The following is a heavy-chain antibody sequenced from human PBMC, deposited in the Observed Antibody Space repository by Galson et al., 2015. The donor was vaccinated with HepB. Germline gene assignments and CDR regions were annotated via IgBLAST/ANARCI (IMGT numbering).Heavy chain of an antibody. J-gene: IGHJ4*02. D-gene: IGHD6-13*01. CDR3: TRVPQQLVRVKFDY. V-gene: IGHV3-49*04. CDR1: GFTFGDYA. CDR2: IRSKAYGGTT. Sequence: SLRLSCAASGFTFGDYAMSWVRQAPGKGLEWVGFIRSKAYGGTTEYAASVKGRFTISRDDSKSIAYLQMNSLKTEDTAVYYCTRVPQQLVRVKFDYWGQGTLVTVSS.